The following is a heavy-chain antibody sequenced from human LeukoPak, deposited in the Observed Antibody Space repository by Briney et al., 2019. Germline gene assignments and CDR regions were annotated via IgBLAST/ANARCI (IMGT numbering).Heavy chain of an antibody. CDR3: ARQWYYYDSSGYLMGAFDI. D-gene: IGHD3-22*01. J-gene: IGHJ3*02. CDR1: GYSFTSYW. V-gene: IGHV5-51*01. Sequence: GESLKTSCKGSGYSFTSYWIAWVRQMPGKGLEWMGIIYPGDSDTRYSPSFQGQVTISADKSISTAYLQWSSLKASDTAMYYCARQWYYYDSSGYLMGAFDIWGQGTMVTVSS. CDR2: IYPGDSDT.